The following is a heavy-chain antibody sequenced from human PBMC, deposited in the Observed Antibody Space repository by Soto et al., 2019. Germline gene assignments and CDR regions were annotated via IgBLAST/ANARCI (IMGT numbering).Heavy chain of an antibody. V-gene: IGHV3-23*01. CDR1: GFNFNIYA. J-gene: IGHJ3*01. D-gene: IGHD4-17*01. Sequence: EVQLFESGGDLVQPGGSLRLSCTGSGFNFNIYAMTWVRQPPGKGQEWVSAISSGGPTIYYADSVKGRFTISRDNSRNTLYLQMNSLRPDDTAMYYCAQMATMTTSAFDFWGRGTMVTVSS. CDR3: AQMATMTTSAFDF. CDR2: ISSGGPTI.